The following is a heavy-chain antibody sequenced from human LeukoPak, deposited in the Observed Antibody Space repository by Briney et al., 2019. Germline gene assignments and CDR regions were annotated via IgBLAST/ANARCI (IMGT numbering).Heavy chain of an antibody. CDR2: IYYSGST. Sequence: SETLSLTCTVSGGSISSYYWRWIRQPPGKGLEWIGYIYYSGSTNYNPSLKSRVTISVDTSKNQFSLKLSSVTAADTAVYYCARIDDILTGYYRVGAFDIWGQGTMVTVSS. CDR1: GGSISSYY. D-gene: IGHD3-9*01. V-gene: IGHV4-59*01. CDR3: ARIDDILTGYYRVGAFDI. J-gene: IGHJ3*02.